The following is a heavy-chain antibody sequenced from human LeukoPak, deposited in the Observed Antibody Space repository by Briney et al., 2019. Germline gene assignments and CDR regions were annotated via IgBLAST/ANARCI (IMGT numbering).Heavy chain of an antibody. CDR2: IYTSGST. Sequence: SETLSLTCTVSGVSISSYYWSWIRQPPGKGLEWIGRIYTSGSTNYNPPLKSRVTISVDTSKNQFSLKLSSVTAADTAVYYCARRPAPDTHPSSYYFDYWGQGTLVTVSS. CDR1: GVSISSYY. CDR3: ARRPAPDTHPSSYYFDY. D-gene: IGHD6-6*01. V-gene: IGHV4-4*08. J-gene: IGHJ4*02.